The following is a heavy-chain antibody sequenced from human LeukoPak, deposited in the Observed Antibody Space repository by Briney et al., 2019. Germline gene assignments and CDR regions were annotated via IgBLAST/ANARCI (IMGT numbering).Heavy chain of an antibody. CDR3: TRISCTGGSCKPYYYYDMDV. CDR2: IWYDGGNK. CDR1: GFTFNTHG. J-gene: IGHJ6*02. D-gene: IGHD2-15*01. V-gene: IGHV3-33*01. Sequence: GRSLRLSCAASGFTFNTHGMHWVRQSAAKGLEWLAVIWYDGGNKYYADSVKGRFTTSRDNSQNTLYLQMNSLRAEDTAVYYCTRISCTGGSCKPYYYYDMDVWGQGTTVTVS.